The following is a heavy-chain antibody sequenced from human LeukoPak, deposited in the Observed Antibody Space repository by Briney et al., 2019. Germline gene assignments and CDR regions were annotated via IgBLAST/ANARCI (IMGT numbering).Heavy chain of an antibody. CDR2: IRSKAYGGTT. Sequence: GSLRLSCTASGFTFGDYAMSWVRQAPGKGLEWVGFIRSKAYGGTTEYAASVKGRFTISRDDSKSIAYLQMNSLKTEDTAVYYCTRAVYDSSGYYDYWGQGTLVTVSS. D-gene: IGHD3-22*01. V-gene: IGHV3-49*04. CDR3: TRAVYDSSGYYDY. J-gene: IGHJ4*02. CDR1: GFTFGDYA.